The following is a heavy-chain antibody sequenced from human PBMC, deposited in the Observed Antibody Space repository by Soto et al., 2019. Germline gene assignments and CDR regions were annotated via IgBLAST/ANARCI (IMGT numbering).Heavy chain of an antibody. CDR1: GYTFSNYA. D-gene: IGHD2-8*01. CDR2: VSPYNGNA. V-gene: IGHV1-18*04. CDR3: ARAISLIMAAPDY. J-gene: IGHJ4*02. Sequence: GASVKVSCKTSGYTFSNYAISWVRQAPGQGLEWMGWVSPYNGNANYTEKFQGRVSMTTDTSTTTAYMELTSLTSDDTAIYHCARAISLIMAAPDYWGQGTLVTVSS.